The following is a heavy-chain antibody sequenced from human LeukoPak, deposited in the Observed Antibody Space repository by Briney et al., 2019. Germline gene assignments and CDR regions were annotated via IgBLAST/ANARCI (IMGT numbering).Heavy chain of an antibody. CDR1: GFTFSSYG. D-gene: IGHD3-10*01. Sequence: GGSLRLSCAASGFTFSSYGMSWVRQAPGKGLEWVSGISASGGSTYYADSVKGRFTISRDNSKNTLYLQMKSLRAEDTAVYYCANLLWFEELGDYWGQGTLVTVSS. J-gene: IGHJ4*02. CDR3: ANLLWFEELGDY. V-gene: IGHV3-23*01. CDR2: ISASGGST.